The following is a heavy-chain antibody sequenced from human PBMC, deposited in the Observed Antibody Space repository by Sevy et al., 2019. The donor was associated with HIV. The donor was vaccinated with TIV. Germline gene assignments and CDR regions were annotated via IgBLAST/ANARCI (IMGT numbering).Heavy chain of an antibody. CDR3: ARMFRSYGMDV. J-gene: IGHJ6*02. Sequence: GGSLRPSCEASGLTFKSYGMHWARQPPGKGLEWVPVISYDGSEKYYADSVKGRFTISRDRSKNTLYVQMNSLRAEDTAVYFCARMFRSYGMDVWGQGTTVTVSS. CDR1: GLTFKSYG. CDR2: ISYDGSEK. D-gene: IGHD3-10*01. V-gene: IGHV3-30*03.